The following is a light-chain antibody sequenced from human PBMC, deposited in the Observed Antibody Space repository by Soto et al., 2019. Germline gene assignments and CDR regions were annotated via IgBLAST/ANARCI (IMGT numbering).Light chain of an antibody. CDR2: EVS. J-gene: IGLJ3*02. CDR1: SNDVGGHNY. Sequence: ALTQPASVSGSPGQSITISCTGTSNDVGGHNYVSWYQQHPGKAPKLIISEVSKRPSAISNRFSGSKSGNTASLTISGLLAEDEGDYYCTSFTSTTTLVFGGGTKLTVL. V-gene: IGLV2-14*01. CDR3: TSFTSTTTLV.